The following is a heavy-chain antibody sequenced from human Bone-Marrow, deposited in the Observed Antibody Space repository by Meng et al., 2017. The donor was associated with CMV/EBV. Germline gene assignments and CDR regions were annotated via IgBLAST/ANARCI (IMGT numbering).Heavy chain of an antibody. V-gene: IGHV3-9*01. CDR3: ARDRQLRRLRPSSADV. CDR2: ISWNSGSI. J-gene: IGHJ6*02. Sequence: LSLTCAASGFTFDDYAMHWVRQAPGKGLEWVSGISWNSGSIGYVDSVKGRFTISRDNAKNSLYLQMNSLRAEDTAVYYCARDRQLRRLRPSSADVWGQGTTVTVSS. CDR1: GFTFDDYA. D-gene: IGHD3-3*01.